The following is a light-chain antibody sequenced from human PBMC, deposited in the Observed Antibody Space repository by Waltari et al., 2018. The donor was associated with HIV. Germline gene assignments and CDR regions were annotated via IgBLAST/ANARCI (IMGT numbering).Light chain of an antibody. CDR3: SSYTSSSTLV. CDR1: SSDVGGYNY. Sequence: QSALTQPASVSGSPGQSITISCTGTSSDVGGYNYVSWYQQYPGKAPKLMIFDVSNLPSGVSNRFSGSKAGSTASLTISELHTEDEADYYCSSYTSSSTLVFGTGTKVTVL. CDR2: DVS. J-gene: IGLJ1*01. V-gene: IGLV2-14*01.